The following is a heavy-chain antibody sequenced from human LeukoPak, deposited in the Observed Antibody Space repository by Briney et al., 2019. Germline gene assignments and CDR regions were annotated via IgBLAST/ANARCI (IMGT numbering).Heavy chain of an antibody. D-gene: IGHD6-13*01. CDR3: ASTLLSSRSFYYYYYMDV. CDR2: IKQDGSEK. J-gene: IGHJ6*03. Sequence: GGSLRLSCAASGVTVSSNSMSWVRQAPGKELEWVANIKQDGSEKYYVDSVKGRFTISRDIAKNSLYLQMKILRAEDTAVYYCASTLLSSRSFYYYYYMDVWGKGTTVTVSS. V-gene: IGHV3-7*01. CDR1: GVTVSSNS.